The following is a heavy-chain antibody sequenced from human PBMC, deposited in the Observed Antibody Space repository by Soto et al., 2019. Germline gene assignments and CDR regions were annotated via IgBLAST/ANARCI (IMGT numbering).Heavy chain of an antibody. V-gene: IGHV3-23*01. J-gene: IGHJ4*02. D-gene: IGHD6-25*01. CDR3: AQFFGETGSNSGLPWSFRY. Sequence: EVQLLESGGGLVQPGRSLRLSCAASGFTFSNYAMSWVRQAPGQGLDWVSAISGSGGTTYYADSVKGRFTISRDNSKNEQFLQMNSLRAEDAAVYYCAQFFGETGSNSGLPWSFRYWGQGTLVTVSS. CDR1: GFTFSNYA. CDR2: ISGSGGTT.